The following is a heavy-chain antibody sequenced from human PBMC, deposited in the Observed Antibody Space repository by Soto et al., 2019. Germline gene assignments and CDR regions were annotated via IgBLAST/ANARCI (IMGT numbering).Heavy chain of an antibody. CDR3: ANARRLWEYHFDY. CDR2: ISYDGSNK. D-gene: IGHD5-18*01. CDR1: GFTFSSYA. J-gene: IGHJ4*02. Sequence: GGSLRLSCAASGFTFSSYAMHWVRQAPGKGLEWVAVISYDGSNKYYADSVKGRFTISRDNSKNTLYLQMNSLRAEDTAVYYCANARRLWEYHFDYWGQGTLVTVSS. V-gene: IGHV3-30-3*01.